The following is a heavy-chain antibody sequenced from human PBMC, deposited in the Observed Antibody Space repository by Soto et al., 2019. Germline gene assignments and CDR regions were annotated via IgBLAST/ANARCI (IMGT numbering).Heavy chain of an antibody. J-gene: IGHJ6*02. D-gene: IGHD4-17*01. V-gene: IGHV3-20*04. Sequence: GSLRLSCAASGFTFDDYGMSWVRQAPGKGLEWVSGINWNGGSTGYADSVKGRLTISRDNAKNSLYLQMNSLRAEDTALYYCARDQGDDYGDYYYGMDVWGQGTTVTVSS. CDR2: INWNGGST. CDR3: ARDQGDDYGDYYYGMDV. CDR1: GFTFDDYG.